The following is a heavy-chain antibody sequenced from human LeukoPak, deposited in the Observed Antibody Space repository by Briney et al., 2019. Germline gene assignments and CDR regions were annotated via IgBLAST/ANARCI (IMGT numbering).Heavy chain of an antibody. Sequence: PQTLSLTCTVSTGSISSGSYYWSRIRQPAGKGLEWIVRIYTSGSTNYNTSLKRRVTRSVDTSKNQFSLKLSSVTAADTAVYYCARHMYYYDSSGHYYFDYWGQGTLVTVSS. D-gene: IGHD3-22*01. V-gene: IGHV4-61*02. J-gene: IGHJ4*02. CDR2: IYTSGST. CDR3: ARHMYYYDSSGHYYFDY. CDR1: TGSISSGSYY.